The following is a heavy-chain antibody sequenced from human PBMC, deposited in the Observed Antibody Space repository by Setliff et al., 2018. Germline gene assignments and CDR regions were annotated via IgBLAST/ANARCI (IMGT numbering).Heavy chain of an antibody. CDR2: VNGDGSTT. CDR1: GFTFSTYE. V-gene: IGHV3-74*01. D-gene: IGHD3-3*01. J-gene: IGHJ4*02. Sequence: GGSLRLSCAASGFTFSTYEMNWVRQAPGKGLVWVGRVNGDGSTTGYADSVKGRFTISRDNAKNTLYLQMNSLGTEDAAVYYCARAYDFWSGYMGMDSWGQGTLVTVSS. CDR3: ARAYDFWSGYMGMDS.